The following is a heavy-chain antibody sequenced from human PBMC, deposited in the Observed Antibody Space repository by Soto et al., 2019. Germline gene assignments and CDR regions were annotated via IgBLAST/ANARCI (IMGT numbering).Heavy chain of an antibody. CDR1: GGSISSSSYY. Sequence: SETLSLTCTVSGGSISSSSYYWGWIRQPPGKGLEWIGSIYYSGSTYYNPSLKSRVTISVDTSKNQFSLKLSSVTAADTAVYYCARILAAAGNWFDWFDPWGQGTLVTVSS. CDR3: ARILAAAGNWFDWFDP. D-gene: IGHD6-13*01. J-gene: IGHJ5*02. CDR2: IYYSGST. V-gene: IGHV4-39*01.